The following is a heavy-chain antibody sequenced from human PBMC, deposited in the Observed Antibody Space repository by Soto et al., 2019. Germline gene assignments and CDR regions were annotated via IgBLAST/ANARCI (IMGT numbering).Heavy chain of an antibody. Sequence: VGSLRLSCAASGFTFSSCWMSWVRQAPVKGLEWVANIKNDGSEKKYVDSVKGRFTISRDNAKRSLYLQINNVRAEDTAVYYCTKVAKSGVVIEYYDSWGQGSLVTVSS. J-gene: IGHJ4*02. CDR1: GFTFSSCW. CDR2: IKNDGSEK. V-gene: IGHV3-7*01. D-gene: IGHD3-3*01. CDR3: TKVAKSGVVIEYYDS.